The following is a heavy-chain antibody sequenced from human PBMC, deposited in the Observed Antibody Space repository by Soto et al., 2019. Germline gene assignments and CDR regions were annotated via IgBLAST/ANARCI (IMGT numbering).Heavy chain of an antibody. V-gene: IGHV1-69*13. CDR2: IIPVFQTA. J-gene: IGHJ4*02. CDR1: GGLFSSYP. D-gene: IGHD3-22*01. Sequence: GASVKVSCKASGGLFSSYPISWVRQVPGQGLEWMGGIIPVFQTAYYTQRFQGRVTITADESTNTAYMELSSLRSEDTAIYYCARGGSGYTWFNEFWGQGTLLTVSS. CDR3: ARGGSGYTWFNEF.